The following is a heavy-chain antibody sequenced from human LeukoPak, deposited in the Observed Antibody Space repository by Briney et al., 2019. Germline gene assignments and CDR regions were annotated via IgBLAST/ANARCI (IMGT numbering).Heavy chain of an antibody. V-gene: IGHV3-7*01. J-gene: IGHJ6*03. CDR3: AKKAAPYYYYYMDV. CDR2: IKQDGSEK. D-gene: IGHD2-21*01. Sequence: PGGSLRLSCAASGFTFSSYWMSWVRQAPGKGLEWVANIKQDGSEKYYVDSVKGRFTISRDNAKNSLYLQMNSLRAEDTAVYYCAKKAAPYYYYYMDVWGKGTTVIISS. CDR1: GFTFSSYW.